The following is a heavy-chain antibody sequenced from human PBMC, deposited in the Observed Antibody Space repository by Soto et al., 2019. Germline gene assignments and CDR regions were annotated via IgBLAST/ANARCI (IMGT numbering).Heavy chain of an antibody. CDR1: GFTFDDYV. V-gene: IGHV3-9*01. D-gene: IGHD2-8*02. CDR2: ISWSSGDI. J-gene: IGHJ4*02. Sequence: EVQLVESGGGVVQPGGSLRLSCAASGFTFDDYVMHWVRQAPGKGLEWVSGISWSSGDIGYADSVKGRFTISRDNAKNSLFLHMSSLRAEDTAFYYCAKDLIFRVAYEGILDCWGQGTLVTVSS. CDR3: AKDLIFRVAYEGILDC.